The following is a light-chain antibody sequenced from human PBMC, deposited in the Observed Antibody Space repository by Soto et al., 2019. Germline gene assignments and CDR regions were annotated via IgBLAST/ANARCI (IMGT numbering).Light chain of an antibody. CDR3: QPYNNWPLT. CDR2: GAS. CDR1: QSVSSN. V-gene: IGKV3-15*01. J-gene: IGKJ4*01. Sequence: EIVMPQSPATLSVSQGERATLSCRASQSVSSNLAWYQQKPGQAPRLLIYGASTRATGVPTRFSGSRSGAEFTLTINSLQSEDFAVYYCQPYNNWPLTFGGGTKWIS.